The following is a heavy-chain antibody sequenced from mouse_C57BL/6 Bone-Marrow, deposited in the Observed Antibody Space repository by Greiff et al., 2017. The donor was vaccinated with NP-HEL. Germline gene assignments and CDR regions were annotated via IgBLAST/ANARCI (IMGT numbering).Heavy chain of an antibody. CDR2: IHPNSGST. V-gene: IGHV1-64*01. CDR1: GYTFTSYW. D-gene: IGHD1-1*01. CDR3: ASLYDYGHTDY. Sequence: VQLQQPGAELVKPGASVKLSCKASGYTFTSYWMHWVKQRPGQGLEWIGMIHPNSGSTNYNEKFKSKATLTVDKSSSTAYMQLSSLTSEDSAVYYCASLYDYGHTDYWGQGTTLTVSS. J-gene: IGHJ2*01.